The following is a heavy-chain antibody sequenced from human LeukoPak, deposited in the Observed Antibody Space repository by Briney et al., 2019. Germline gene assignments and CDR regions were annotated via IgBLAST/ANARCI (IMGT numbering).Heavy chain of an antibody. CDR1: EFIFSNYW. D-gene: IGHD1-26*01. CDR3: ARGTVGGSYFDY. CDR2: IKLDGSEK. Sequence: GGSLRLSCAASEFIFSNYWMSWVRQAPGKGLEWVANIKLDGSEKYFVDSVKGRFTISRDNAKNSLYLQMNSLRAEDTAVYYCARGTVGGSYFDYWGQGTLVTVSS. J-gene: IGHJ4*02. V-gene: IGHV3-7*03.